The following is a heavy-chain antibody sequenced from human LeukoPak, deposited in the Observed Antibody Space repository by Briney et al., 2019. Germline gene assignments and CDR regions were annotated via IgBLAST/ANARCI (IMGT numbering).Heavy chain of an antibody. CDR1: GGTFSSYA. J-gene: IGHJ4*02. D-gene: IGHD6-6*01. CDR3: ARGRDWAARPIGY. Sequence: GSSVKVSCQASGGTFSSYAISWVRQAPGQGLEWMGGIIPIFGTANYAQKFQGRVTITADESTSTAYMELSSLRSEDTAVYYCARGRDWAARPIGYWGQGTLVTVSS. V-gene: IGHV1-69*01. CDR2: IIPIFGTA.